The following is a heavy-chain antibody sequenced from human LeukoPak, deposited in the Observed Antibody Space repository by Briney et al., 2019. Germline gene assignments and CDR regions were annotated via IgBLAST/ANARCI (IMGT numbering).Heavy chain of an antibody. CDR1: GFTFSSYA. V-gene: IGHV3-48*03. D-gene: IGHD3-10*02. Sequence: PGGSLRLSCAASGFTFSSYAMSWVRQAPGKGLEWVSYISSSGSTIYYADSVKGRFTISRDNAKNSLYLQMNSLRGEDTAVYYCAELGITMIGGVWGKGTTVTVSS. J-gene: IGHJ6*04. CDR2: ISSSGSTI. CDR3: AELGITMIGGV.